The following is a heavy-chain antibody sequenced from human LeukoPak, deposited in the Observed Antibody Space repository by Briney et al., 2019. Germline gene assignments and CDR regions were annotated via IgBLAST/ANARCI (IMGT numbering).Heavy chain of an antibody. Sequence: ASVKVSCKASGYTFTSYAMHWVRQAPGQRLEWMGWINAGNGNTKYSQKFQGRVTITRDTSASTAYMELSGLRSEDTAVYYCARKRGPLAAAGTWWFDPWGQGTLVTVSS. J-gene: IGHJ5*02. CDR2: INAGNGNT. CDR3: ARKRGPLAAAGTWWFDP. D-gene: IGHD6-13*01. CDR1: GYTFTSYA. V-gene: IGHV1-3*01.